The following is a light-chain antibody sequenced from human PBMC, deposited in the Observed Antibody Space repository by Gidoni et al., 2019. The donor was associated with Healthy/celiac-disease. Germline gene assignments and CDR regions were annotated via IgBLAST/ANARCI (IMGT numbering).Light chain of an antibody. J-gene: IGKJ4*01. CDR3: QQYNNWLT. V-gene: IGKV3-15*01. Sequence: EIVMTQSPATLSVSPGERATLSCRASQSVSSNLAWYQQKPGQAPRRLIYGASTRATGIPARFSGSGSGTEFTLTISSLQSEDFAVYYCQQYNNWLTFXGXTKVEIK. CDR2: GAS. CDR1: QSVSSN.